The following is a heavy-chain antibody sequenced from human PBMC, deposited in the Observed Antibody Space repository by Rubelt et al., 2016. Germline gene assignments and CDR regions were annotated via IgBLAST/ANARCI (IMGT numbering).Heavy chain of an antibody. CDR1: GGSFSGYY. D-gene: IGHD6-13*01. V-gene: IGHV4-34*01. CDR2: INHSGST. Sequence: QVQLQQWGAGLLKPSETLSLTCAVYGGSFSGYYWSWIRQPPGKGLEWIGEINHSGSTNYNPALKSRVTISVDTAKNQCSPKLGSVTAADTAGYYCARGRRGSSSWLGRDYYGMDVWGQGTTVTVSS. J-gene: IGHJ6*02. CDR3: ARGRRGSSSWLGRDYYGMDV.